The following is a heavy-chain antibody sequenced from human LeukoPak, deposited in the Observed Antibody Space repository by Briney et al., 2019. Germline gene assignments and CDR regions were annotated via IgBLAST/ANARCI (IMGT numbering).Heavy chain of an antibody. CDR3: ARDGGRLPASPVGDGYDY. Sequence: ASVKVSCKASGYTFTGYYMHWVRQAPGQGLEWMGIINPSGGSTSYAQKFQGRVTMTRDTSTSTVYMELSNLRSEDTAVYYCARDGGRLPASPVGDGYDYWGQGTLVTVSS. CDR2: INPSGGST. CDR1: GYTFTGYY. D-gene: IGHD1-26*01. J-gene: IGHJ4*02. V-gene: IGHV1-46*01.